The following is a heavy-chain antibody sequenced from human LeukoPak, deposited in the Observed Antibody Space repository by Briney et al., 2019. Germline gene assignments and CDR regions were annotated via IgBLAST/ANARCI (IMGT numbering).Heavy chain of an antibody. J-gene: IGHJ5*02. V-gene: IGHV3-23*01. CDR1: GFTFNNYA. CDR3: AKDRHAPGRYCSSNTCFPFDP. Sequence: GGSLRLSCAASGFTFNNYAMSWVRQAPGKGLEWVSGISGSGGSTYYGDSVKGRFTISRDNSKKTLYLQMNSLRAEDTAVYYCAKDRHAPGRYCSSNTCFPFDPWGQGTLVTVSS. D-gene: IGHD2-2*01. CDR2: ISGSGGST.